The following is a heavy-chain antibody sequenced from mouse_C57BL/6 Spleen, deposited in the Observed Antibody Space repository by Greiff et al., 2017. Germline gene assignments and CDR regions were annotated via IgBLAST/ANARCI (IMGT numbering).Heavy chain of an antibody. Sequence: QVHVKQPGAELVRPGSSVKLSCKASGYTFTSYWMHWVKQRPIQGLEWIGNIDPSDSETHYNQKFKDKATLTVDKSFSTAYMQLSSLTSEDSAVYYCARVSYGSSYLFAYWGQGTLVTVSA. J-gene: IGHJ3*01. CDR2: IDPSDSET. CDR1: GYTFTSYW. V-gene: IGHV1-52*01. CDR3: ARVSYGSSYLFAY. D-gene: IGHD1-1*01.